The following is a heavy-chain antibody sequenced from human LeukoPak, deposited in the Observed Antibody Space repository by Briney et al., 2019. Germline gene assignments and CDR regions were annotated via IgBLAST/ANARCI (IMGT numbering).Heavy chain of an antibody. J-gene: IGHJ6*03. V-gene: IGHV4-34*01. CDR1: GGSFSGYY. CDR3: ARLTQDYYYYYMGV. CDR2: INHSGST. Sequence: SETLSLTCAVYGGSFSGYYWSWIRQSPGKGLEWIGEINHSGSTNYNPSLKSRVTISVDTSKNQFSLKLSSVTAADTAVFYCARLTQDYYYYYMGVWGKGTTVTISS.